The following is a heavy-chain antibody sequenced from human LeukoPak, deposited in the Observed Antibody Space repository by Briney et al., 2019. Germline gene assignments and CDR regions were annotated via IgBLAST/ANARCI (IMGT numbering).Heavy chain of an antibody. Sequence: KSPETLSLTCTVSGGSISSYYWSWIRQPPGKGLEWIGYIYYSGMTNYNPSLKSRVTISLDTSKNQFSLKLSSVTAADTAVYYCASADYDDYYIDFWGQGTLVTVSS. CDR1: GGSISSYY. D-gene: IGHD4-17*01. J-gene: IGHJ4*02. V-gene: IGHV4-59*01. CDR2: IYYSGMT. CDR3: ASADYDDYYIDF.